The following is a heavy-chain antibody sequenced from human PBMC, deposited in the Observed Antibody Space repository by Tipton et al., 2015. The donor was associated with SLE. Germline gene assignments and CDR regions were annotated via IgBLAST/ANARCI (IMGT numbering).Heavy chain of an antibody. Sequence: SLRLSCADSGLTFSSYAMSWVRQAPGKGLEWVSVIYSGGSSTYYADSVKGRFTISRDNSKNTLYLQMNSLRAEDTAVYYCAKGPRGIAAAGHLDYWGQGTLVTVSS. CDR3: AKGPRGIAAAGHLDY. D-gene: IGHD6-13*01. V-gene: IGHV3-23*03. CDR2: IYSGGSST. CDR1: GLTFSSYA. J-gene: IGHJ4*02.